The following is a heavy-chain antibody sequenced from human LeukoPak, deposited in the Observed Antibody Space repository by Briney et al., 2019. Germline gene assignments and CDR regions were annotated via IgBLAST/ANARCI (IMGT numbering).Heavy chain of an antibody. CDR3: ARMGGNYQFDY. V-gene: IGHV2-70*04. CDR1: GFSLSTSGMR. CDR2: IDWNDDK. D-gene: IGHD1-26*01. Sequence: SGPALVKPTQTLTLTCTFSGFSLSTSGMRVTWIRQPPGKALEWLARIDWNDDKFYSTSLKTRLTISKDTSKSQAVLTMTNVDPVDTGTYYCARMGGNYQFDYWGQGTLVTVSS. J-gene: IGHJ4*02.